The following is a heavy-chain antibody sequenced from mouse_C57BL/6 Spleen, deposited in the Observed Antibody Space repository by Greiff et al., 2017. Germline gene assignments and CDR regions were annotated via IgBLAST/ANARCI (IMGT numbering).Heavy chain of an antibody. CDR2: IYPRDGST. CDR1: GYTFTSYD. D-gene: IGHD1-1*01. Sequence: VQLQQSGPELVKPGASVKLSCKASGYTFTSYDINWVKQRPGQGLEWIGWIYPRDGSTKYNEKFKGKATLTVDTSSSTAYMELHSLTSEDSAVYFCARTEGLYYGSSPYAMDYWGQGTSVTVSS. J-gene: IGHJ4*01. CDR3: ARTEGLYYGSSPYAMDY. V-gene: IGHV1-85*01.